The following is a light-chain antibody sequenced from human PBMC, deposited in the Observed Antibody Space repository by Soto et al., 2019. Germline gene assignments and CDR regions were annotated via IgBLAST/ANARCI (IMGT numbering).Light chain of an antibody. V-gene: IGKV3-15*01. CDR2: GAS. CDR3: QQYNNWPRT. CDR1: QSVSSD. Sequence: EIRMTQSPSTVSVSPGERATLSCRASQSVSSDLAWYHQKPGQAPRLLIYGASTRATGIPARFSGSGSGTEFTLTINSLQSEDFAVYYCQQYNNWPRTFGQGTKV. J-gene: IGKJ1*01.